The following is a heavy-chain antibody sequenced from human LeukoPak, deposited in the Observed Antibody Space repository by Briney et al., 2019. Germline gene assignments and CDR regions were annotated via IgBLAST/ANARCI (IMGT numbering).Heavy chain of an antibody. D-gene: IGHD3-16*01. V-gene: IGHV3-53*01. CDR1: GFTVSSNY. Sequence: GGSLRLSCAASGFTVSSNYMSWVRQAPGKGLEWVSVIYSGGSTYYADSVKGRFTISRDNSKNTLYLQMNSLRAEDTAVYYCAREQSTFLYFDYWGQGTLVTVSS. CDR2: IYSGGST. J-gene: IGHJ4*02. CDR3: AREQSTFLYFDY.